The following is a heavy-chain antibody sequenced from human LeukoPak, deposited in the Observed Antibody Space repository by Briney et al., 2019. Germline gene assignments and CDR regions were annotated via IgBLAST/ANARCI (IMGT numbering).Heavy chain of an antibody. J-gene: IGHJ4*02. D-gene: IGHD1-26*01. CDR2: IYYSGST. Sequence: SETLSLTCTVSGGSISSGGYYWSWIRQHPGKGLEWIGYIYYSGSTYYNPSLKSRVTISVDTSKNQFSLKLSSVTAADTAVYYCARVSGTVGSLFDYWGQGTLVTVSS. V-gene: IGHV4-31*03. CDR1: GGSISSGGYY. CDR3: ARVSGTVGSLFDY.